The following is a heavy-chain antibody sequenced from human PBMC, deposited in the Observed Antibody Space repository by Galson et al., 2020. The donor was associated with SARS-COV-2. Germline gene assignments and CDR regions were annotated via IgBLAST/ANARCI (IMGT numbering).Heavy chain of an antibody. J-gene: IGHJ4*02. Sequence: GGSLRLSCAASGFTFSNAWMSWVRQAPGKGLEWVGRIKSKTDGGTTDYAAPVKGRFTISRDDSKNTLYLQMNSLKTEDTAVYYCTTDTLRTGTAIFRFDYWGQGTLVTVSS. CDR1: GFTFSNAW. CDR3: TTDTLRTGTAIFRFDY. V-gene: IGHV3-15*01. D-gene: IGHD5-18*01. CDR2: IKSKTDGGTT.